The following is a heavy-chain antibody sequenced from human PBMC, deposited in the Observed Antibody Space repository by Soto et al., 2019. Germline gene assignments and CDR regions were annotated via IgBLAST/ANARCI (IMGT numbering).Heavy chain of an antibody. V-gene: IGHV1-69*06. CDR3: ARALEPPYYYYYGMDV. Sequence: GPSVKVSCKASGGTFSSYAISWVRQAPGQGLEWMGGIIPIFGTANYAQKFQGRVTITADKSTSTAYMELSSLRSEDTAVYYCARALEPPYYYYYGMDVWGQGTTVTVSS. J-gene: IGHJ6*02. CDR1: GGTFSSYA. D-gene: IGHD1-1*01. CDR2: IIPIFGTA.